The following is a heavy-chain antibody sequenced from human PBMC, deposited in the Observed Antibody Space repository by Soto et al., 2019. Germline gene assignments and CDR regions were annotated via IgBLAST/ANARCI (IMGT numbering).Heavy chain of an antibody. CDR1: GYSFTDYY. V-gene: IGHV1-2*02. CDR3: ARPNTSGWSRDWDF. CDR2: INPHSGGT. J-gene: IGHJ4*02. D-gene: IGHD6-19*01. Sequence: ASVKVSCKASGYSFTDYYIHWVRQAPGQGPELMGWINPHSGGTNSAQKFQGSVSMTRDTSTSTAYMELSRLRSDDTAVYYCARPNTSGWSRDWDFWGQGSLVTVS.